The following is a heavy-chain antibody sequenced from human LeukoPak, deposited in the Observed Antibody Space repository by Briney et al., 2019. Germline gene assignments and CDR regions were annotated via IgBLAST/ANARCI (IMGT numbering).Heavy chain of an antibody. CDR1: GFTFSSYG. Sequence: GGSLRLSCAASGFTFSSYGMHWVRQAPGKGLEWVAVIWYDGSNKYYADSVKGRFTISRDNSKNTLYLQMNSLRAEDTAVYYCARDIVVVPATLGGWFDPWGQGTLVTVSS. CDR2: IWYDGSNK. D-gene: IGHD2-2*01. V-gene: IGHV3-33*01. CDR3: ARDIVVVPATLGGWFDP. J-gene: IGHJ5*02.